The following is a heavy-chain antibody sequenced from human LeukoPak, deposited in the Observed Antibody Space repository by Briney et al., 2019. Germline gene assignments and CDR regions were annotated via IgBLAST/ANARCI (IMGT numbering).Heavy chain of an antibody. CDR2: IDNTGSDT. CDR3: ARDDNSGSVDDY. J-gene: IGHJ4*02. CDR1: GFTFSTYW. Sequence: PGGSLRLSCTASGFTFSTYWMHWVRQAPGKGLVWVSRIDNTGSDTNYADSVKGRFTISRDNAKNTLYLQMNSLRPEDTAVYCCARDDNSGSVDDYWGQGTLVTVSS. D-gene: IGHD3-22*01. V-gene: IGHV3-74*01.